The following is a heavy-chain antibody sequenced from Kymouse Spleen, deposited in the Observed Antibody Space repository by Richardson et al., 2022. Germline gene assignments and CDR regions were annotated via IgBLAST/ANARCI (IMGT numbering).Heavy chain of an antibody. V-gene: IGHV4-34*01. J-gene: IGHJ4*02. Sequence: QVQLQQWGAGLLKPSETLSLTCAVYGGSFSGYYWSWIRQPPGKGLEWIGEINHSGSTNYNPSLKSRVTISVDTSKNQFSLKLSSVTAADTAVYYCARYCSSTSCYGWGSYYFDYWGQGTLVTVSS. CDR2: INHSGST. CDR1: GGSFSGYY. D-gene: IGHD2-2*02. CDR3: ARYCSSTSCYGWGSYYFDY.